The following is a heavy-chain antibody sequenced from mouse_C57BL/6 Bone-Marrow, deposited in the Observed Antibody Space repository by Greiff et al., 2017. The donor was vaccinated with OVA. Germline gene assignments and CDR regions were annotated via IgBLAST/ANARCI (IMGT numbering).Heavy chain of an antibody. CDR2: LDPENGDT. D-gene: IGHD1-1*01. CDR1: GFNIKDDY. V-gene: IGHV14-4*01. CDR3: TTRLITTVVAKAY. Sequence: VQLQQSGAELVRPGASVKLSCTASGFNIKDDYMHWVKQRPEQGLEWIGWLDPENGDTEYASKFQGKATITADTSSNTAYLQLSSLTSEDTAVYYCTTRLITTVVAKAYWGQGTLVTVSA. J-gene: IGHJ3*01.